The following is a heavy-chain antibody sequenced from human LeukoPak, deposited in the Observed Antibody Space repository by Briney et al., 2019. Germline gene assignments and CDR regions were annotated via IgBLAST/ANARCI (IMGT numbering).Heavy chain of an antibody. J-gene: IGHJ4*02. CDR3: ARGGWIQLWPTTYYFDY. D-gene: IGHD5-18*01. Sequence: RPSETLSLTCAVYGGSFSGYYWSWIRQPPGKGLEWIGEINHSGSTNYNPSLKSRVTISVDTAKNQFSLKLSSVTAADTAVYYCARGGWIQLWPTTYYFDYWGQGTLVTVSS. CDR2: INHSGST. V-gene: IGHV4-34*01. CDR1: GGSFSGYY.